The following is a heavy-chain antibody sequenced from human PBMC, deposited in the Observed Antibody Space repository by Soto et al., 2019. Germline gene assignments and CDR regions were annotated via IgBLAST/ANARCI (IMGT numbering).Heavy chain of an antibody. CDR2: DIPTKGTA. CDR1: GGSFTSYI. J-gene: IGHJ6*03. CDR3: AKSLVFVDHAYMDV. V-gene: IGHV1-69*08. D-gene: IGHD2-21*01. Sequence: QVQLVQSGAEVKKPGSSAKVSCEASGGSFTSYIFTWVRQAPGQGLEWMGRDIPTKGTANYALKFQDRVIIDADKSMNIGKIEMRSLRPEDRVLYYCAKSLVFVDHAYMDVWGKGATVTVSS.